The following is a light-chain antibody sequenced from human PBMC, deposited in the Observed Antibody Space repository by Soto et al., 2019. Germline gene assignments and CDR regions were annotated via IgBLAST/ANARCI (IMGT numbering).Light chain of an antibody. CDR3: QQSYNTPDT. V-gene: IGKV1-39*01. J-gene: IGKJ2*01. CDR1: QSISSY. Sequence: DIQMTQSPSSLSASVGDRVTITCRASQSISSYLNWYQQKPGKPPKLLIYAASSLQSGVTSRFSGSGSGTDFTLTISSLQPEDFATYYCQQSYNTPDTFGQGTKLQIK. CDR2: AAS.